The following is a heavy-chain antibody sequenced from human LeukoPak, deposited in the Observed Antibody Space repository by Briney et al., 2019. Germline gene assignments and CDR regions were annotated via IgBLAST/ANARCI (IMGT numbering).Heavy chain of an antibody. Sequence: GGSLRLSCAASGFIFSTYGMHWVRQAPGKGLEWVAFIRYDGSDKYYADSVKGRFTISRDNSKNTLYLQMNSLRPEDTAVYYCAKDLTPIVATYEEKDWGQGTLVTVSS. CDR1: GFIFSTYG. J-gene: IGHJ4*02. CDR2: IRYDGSDK. V-gene: IGHV3-30*02. CDR3: AKDLTPIVATYEEKD. D-gene: IGHD5-12*01.